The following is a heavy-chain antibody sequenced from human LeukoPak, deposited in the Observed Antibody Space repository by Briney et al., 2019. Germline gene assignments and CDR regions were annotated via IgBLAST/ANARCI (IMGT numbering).Heavy chain of an antibody. V-gene: IGHV1-2*02. Sequence: PGASVKVSCKASGYTFTGYYMHWVRQAPGQGLEWMGWINPNSGGTNYAQKFQGRATMTRDTSISTAYMELSRLRYDDTAVYYCARGPTNPRTAYAFDIWGQGTMVTVSS. J-gene: IGHJ3*02. CDR1: GYTFTGYY. CDR2: INPNSGGT. CDR3: ARGPTNPRTAYAFDI.